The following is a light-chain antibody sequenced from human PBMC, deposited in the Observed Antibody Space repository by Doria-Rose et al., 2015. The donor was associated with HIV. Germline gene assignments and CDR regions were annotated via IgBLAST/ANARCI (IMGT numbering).Light chain of an antibody. Sequence: DIQLTQSPSSLSASVGDTVTITCRASQGITRSLAWYQQKPGKAPKLLLHGTSTLESGVSSRFRGSGSGTDYTLTISGLQPEDFATCYCHQYYSTPNTFGQGTKLEIK. V-gene: IGKV1-NL1*01. J-gene: IGKJ2*01. CDR3: HQYYSTPNT. CDR1: QGITRS. CDR2: GTS.